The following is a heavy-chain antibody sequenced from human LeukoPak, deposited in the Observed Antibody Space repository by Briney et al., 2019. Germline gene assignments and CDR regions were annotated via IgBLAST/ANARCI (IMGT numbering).Heavy chain of an antibody. D-gene: IGHD3-22*01. CDR1: GGSISSSSYY. V-gene: IGHV4-39*01. J-gene: IGHJ4*02. CDR3: ARGPYYYDSSGNFAY. Sequence: SETLSLTCTVSGGSISSSSYYWGWIRQPPGKGLEWIGSIYYSGSTYYNPSLKSRVTISVDTSKNQFSLKLSSVTAADTAVYYCARGPYYYDSSGNFAYWGQGTLVTVSS. CDR2: IYYSGST.